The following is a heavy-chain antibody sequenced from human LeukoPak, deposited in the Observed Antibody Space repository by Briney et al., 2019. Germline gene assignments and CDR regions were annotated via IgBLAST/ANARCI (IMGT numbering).Heavy chain of an antibody. J-gene: IGHJ4*02. CDR2: MNPISGNT. D-gene: IGHD3-10*01. CDR1: GYTFASYD. V-gene: IGHV1-8*01. CDR3: ATHTYYYSSGSFAY. Sequence: ASVKVSCKASGYTFASYDINWVRQAPGQGPEWMGWMNPISGNTDYAQTFQGRVSMTRDTSTNTAYLELSSLRSEDTAVYYCATHTYYYSSGSFAYWGQGTLVTVSS.